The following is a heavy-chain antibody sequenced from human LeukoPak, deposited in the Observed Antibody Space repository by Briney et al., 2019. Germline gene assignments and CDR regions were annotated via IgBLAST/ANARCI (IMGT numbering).Heavy chain of an antibody. J-gene: IGHJ4*02. Sequence: KSGGSLRLSCTASGLTFSTSGFNWVRQAPGKGLEWVASTGPTGSDRYHADSIKGRFTISRDNANNFLYLQMNSLRAEDTAVYYCATETNGRHYDYWGQGTLLTVSS. CDR2: TGPTGSDR. D-gene: IGHD1-14*01. CDR3: ATETNGRHYDY. V-gene: IGHV3-21*06. CDR1: GLTFSTSG.